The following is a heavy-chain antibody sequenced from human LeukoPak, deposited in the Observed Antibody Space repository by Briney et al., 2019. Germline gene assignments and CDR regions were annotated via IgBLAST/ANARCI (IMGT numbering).Heavy chain of an antibody. Sequence: GASVKVSCKAAGYSLITYGISWVRQTPGQGLEWMGWISAYNGNTNYAQKLQGRVTVTTDTSTNTAYMELRSLRSDDTAVYYCARDFSWLGYGPVGYCSGGSCYSTNGNYYGMDVWGQGTTVTVSS. J-gene: IGHJ6*02. CDR3: ARDFSWLGYGPVGYCSGGSCYSTNGNYYGMDV. CDR1: GYSLITYG. CDR2: ISAYNGNT. D-gene: IGHD2-15*01. V-gene: IGHV1-18*01.